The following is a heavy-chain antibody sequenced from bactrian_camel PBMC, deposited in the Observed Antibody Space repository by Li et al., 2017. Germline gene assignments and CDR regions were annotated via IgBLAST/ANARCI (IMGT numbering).Heavy chain of an antibody. CDR3: AAFNGRCYGSSMWSTPGFYNY. D-gene: IGHD6*01. V-gene: IGHV3S53*01. CDR2: ITSDGIV. J-gene: IGHJ4*01. CDR1: GDTASTYC. Sequence: VQLVESGGGSVQAGGSLRLSCALSGDTASTYCMGWFRQGPEKQREWVSTITSDGIVTYADSVKGRFTISKDNAKNTLYLEMNSLKPEDTAMYYCAAFNGRCYGSSMWSTPGFYNYWGQGTQVTVS.